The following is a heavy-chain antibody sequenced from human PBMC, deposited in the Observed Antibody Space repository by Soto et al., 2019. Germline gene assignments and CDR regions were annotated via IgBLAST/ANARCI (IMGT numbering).Heavy chain of an antibody. V-gene: IGHV1-46*01. D-gene: IGHD3-22*01. J-gene: IGHJ4*02. Sequence: ASVKVSCKASGYTFTSDNIHWVRQAPGQGLEWMGIINPSGGGTSYAQKFQGRVTMTRDTSTSTVYMELSSLRSDDTAVYYCATGLSSSGYYSPWGQGTQVTVSS. CDR2: INPSGGGT. CDR1: GYTFTSDN. CDR3: ATGLSSSGYYSP.